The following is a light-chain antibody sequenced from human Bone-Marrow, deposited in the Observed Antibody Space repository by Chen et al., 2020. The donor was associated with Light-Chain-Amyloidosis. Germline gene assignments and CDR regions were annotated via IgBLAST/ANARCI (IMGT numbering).Light chain of an antibody. V-gene: IGKV3-11*01. CDR1: QSINIY. Sequence: EIVLTQSPATLSLSPGQRAILSSRASQSINIYLAWYQQKPGQAPRLLIYDASNRATGIPARFTGSGSGTDFTLTSSSLEPEDFAVYYCQQRSNWPITFGQGTRLEIK. CDR3: QQRSNWPIT. CDR2: DAS. J-gene: IGKJ5*01.